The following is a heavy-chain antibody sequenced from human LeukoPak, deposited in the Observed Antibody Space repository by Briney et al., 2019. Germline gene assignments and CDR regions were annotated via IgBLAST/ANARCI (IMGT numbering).Heavy chain of an antibody. D-gene: IGHD3-3*01. J-gene: IGHJ4*02. CDR3: VRDRFLDYYFDY. CDR1: GFTFSDYA. Sequence: GGSLRLSCAASGFTFSDYAMHWVRQAPAKGLEWVAVISYDGSNKDYADSVKGRFTVSRDNSKNTLYLQMNSLRAEDTAVYYCVRDRFLDYYFDYWGQGILVTVSS. V-gene: IGHV3-30-3*01. CDR2: ISYDGSNK.